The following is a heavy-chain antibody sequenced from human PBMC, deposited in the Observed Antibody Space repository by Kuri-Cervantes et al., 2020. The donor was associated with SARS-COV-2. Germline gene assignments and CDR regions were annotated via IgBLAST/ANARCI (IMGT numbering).Heavy chain of an antibody. CDR3: ARRDFGSGSYYLDY. V-gene: IGHV5-51*01. Sequence: GESLKISCKGSGYSFTSYWIGWVRQMPGKGLEWMGIIYPADSDTRYSPSFQGQVTISADKSISTAFLQWSSLKASDTAVYYCARRDFGSGSYYLDYWGQGTLVTVSS. D-gene: IGHD3-10*01. CDR1: GYSFTSYW. J-gene: IGHJ4*02. CDR2: IYPADSDT.